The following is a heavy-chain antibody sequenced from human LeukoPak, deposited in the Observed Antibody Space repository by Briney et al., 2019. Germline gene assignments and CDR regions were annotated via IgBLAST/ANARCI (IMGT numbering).Heavy chain of an antibody. CDR3: ARDGVGDPDYYYMDV. V-gene: IGHV3-21*01. CDR1: GFTFSSYS. D-gene: IGHD2-8*01. J-gene: IGHJ6*03. CDR2: ISSSSSYI. Sequence: GGYLRLYCAASGFTFSSYSMNWVRQAPGKVLEWVSSISSSSSYIYYADSVKGRFTISRDNAKNSLYLQMNSLRAEDTAVYYCARDGVGDPDYYYMDVWGKGTTVTVSS.